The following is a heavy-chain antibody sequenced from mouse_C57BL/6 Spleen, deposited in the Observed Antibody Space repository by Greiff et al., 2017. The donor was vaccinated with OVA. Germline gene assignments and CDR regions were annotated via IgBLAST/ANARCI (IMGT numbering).Heavy chain of an antibody. Sequence: EVKLVASGGGLVQPGGSLKLSCAASGFTFSDYGMAWVRQAPRKGPAWVAFISNLAYSIYYADTVTGRFTISRENAKNTLYLEMSSLRSEDTAMYYCAKAGDYGSSYGYFDVWGTGTTVTVSS. V-gene: IGHV5-15*01. D-gene: IGHD1-1*01. J-gene: IGHJ1*03. CDR2: ISNLAYSI. CDR3: AKAGDYGSSYGYFDV. CDR1: GFTFSDYG.